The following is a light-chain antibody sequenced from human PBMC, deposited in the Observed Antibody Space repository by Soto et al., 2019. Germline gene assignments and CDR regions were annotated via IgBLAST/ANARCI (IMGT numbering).Light chain of an antibody. Sequence: DIQMTQSPSTLSASVGDRVTITYRASQTISNWLAWYQQKPGKAPKVLIFDASTLDGGVPSRFSGRRSGTDFTLTISSLQPSDFATYYCQQYNTYPLTFGGGTKVEI. CDR1: QTISNW. CDR2: DAS. J-gene: IGKJ4*01. CDR3: QQYNTYPLT. V-gene: IGKV1-5*01.